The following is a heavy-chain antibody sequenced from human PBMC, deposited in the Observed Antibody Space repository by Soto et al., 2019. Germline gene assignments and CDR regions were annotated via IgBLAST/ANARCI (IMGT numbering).Heavy chain of an antibody. CDR2: IYHSGST. CDR3: ASSSSTNGGAFDN. J-gene: IGHJ3*02. CDR1: GGSISSGGYS. V-gene: IGHV4-30-2*01. Sequence: PSETLSLTCAVSGGSISSGGYSWSWIRQPPGKGLEWIGYIYHSGSTYYNPSLKSRVTISVDRSKNQFSLKLSSVTAADTAVYYCASSSSTNGGAFDNWGQGTMVTVS. D-gene: IGHD2-2*01.